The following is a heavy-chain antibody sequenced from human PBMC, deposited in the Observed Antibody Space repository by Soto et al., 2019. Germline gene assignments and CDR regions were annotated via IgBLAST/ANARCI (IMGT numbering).Heavy chain of an antibody. V-gene: IGHV3-30*18. CDR2: ISYDGSNK. D-gene: IGHD3-22*01. Sequence: GGSLRVSWAASGFTFSSYGMHWVRPAPGKGLGGVGVISYDGSNKYYADSVKGRFTISRDNSKNTLYLQMNSLRAEDTAVYYCAKVREYYDSSGYLRDYYYGMDVWGQGTTVTVS. CDR1: GFTFSSYG. CDR3: AKVREYYDSSGYLRDYYYGMDV. J-gene: IGHJ6*02.